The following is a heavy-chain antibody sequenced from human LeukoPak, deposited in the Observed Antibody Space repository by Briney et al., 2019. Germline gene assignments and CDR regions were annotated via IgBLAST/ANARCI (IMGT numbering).Heavy chain of an antibody. D-gene: IGHD2-2*01. CDR2: IYYSGST. Sequence: SETLSLTCTVSGGSISSSSYYWGWIRQPPGKGLEWIGSIYYSGSTYYNPSLKSRVTISVDTSKNQFSLKLSSVTAADTAVYYCARNNRNQYCSSTSCYTSFDYWGQGTLVTVSS. V-gene: IGHV4-39*07. CDR3: ARNNRNQYCSSTSCYTSFDY. CDR1: GGSISSSSYY. J-gene: IGHJ4*02.